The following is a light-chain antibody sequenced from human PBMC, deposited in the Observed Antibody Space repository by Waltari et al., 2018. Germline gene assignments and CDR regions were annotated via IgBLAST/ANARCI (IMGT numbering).Light chain of an antibody. V-gene: IGLV2-23*03. Sequence: QSALTQPASVSGSPGQSITISCTGFNSNVGSYNLVSWYQKHPGKAPKLLIYEGNRRPSGVVQRFSGAKSDNTASLTLSGLQAEDEADYYCCSNVGSSVFFGGGTKLTVL. CDR2: EGN. J-gene: IGLJ2*01. CDR3: CSNVGSSVF. CDR1: NSNVGSYNL.